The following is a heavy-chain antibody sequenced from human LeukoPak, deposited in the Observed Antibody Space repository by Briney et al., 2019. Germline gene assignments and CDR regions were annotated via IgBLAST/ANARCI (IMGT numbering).Heavy chain of an antibody. Sequence: PSETLSLTCAVYGGSFSGYYWSWIRQPPGKGLEWIGEINHSGSTNYNPSLKSRVTISVDTSKNQFSLKLSSVTAADTAVYYCARLRDDYVWGSYRPSYYFDYWGQGTLVTVCS. D-gene: IGHD3-16*02. J-gene: IGHJ4*02. V-gene: IGHV4-34*01. CDR3: ARLRDDYVWGSYRPSYYFDY. CDR2: INHSGST. CDR1: GGSFSGYY.